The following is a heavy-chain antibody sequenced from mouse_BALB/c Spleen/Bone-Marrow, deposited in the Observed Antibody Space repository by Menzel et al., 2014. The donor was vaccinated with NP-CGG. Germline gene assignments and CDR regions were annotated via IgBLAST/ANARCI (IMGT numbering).Heavy chain of an antibody. J-gene: IGHJ3*01. CDR3: TDYSWFAY. CDR2: IRLKSNNYET. Sequence: EVNVEESGGGLVQPGGSMKLSCVASGFTFSNCWMNWVRQSPEKGLEWVAEIRLKSNNYETHYAESVKGRFTISRDDSKSSVYLQMDNLRAEDTGIYYCTDYSWFAYWGQGTLVTVSA. D-gene: IGHD1-1*01. CDR1: GFTFSNCW. V-gene: IGHV6-6*02.